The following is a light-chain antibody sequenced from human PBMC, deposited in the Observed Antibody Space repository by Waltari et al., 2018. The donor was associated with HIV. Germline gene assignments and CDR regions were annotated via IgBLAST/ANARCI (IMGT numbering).Light chain of an antibody. CDR2: SSD. J-gene: IGLJ3*02. CDR1: NSNIGMYN. CDR3: AAWDDSVDGPWV. Sequence: QSVLTQPPSASGAPGQRVTISCSGSNSNIGMYNVNWYQQLPGTAPTLLIYSSDQRPSGVPDRFSGSKSGTSASLAITGLQSEDEADYYCAAWDDSVDGPWVVGGGTRLTVL. V-gene: IGLV1-44*01.